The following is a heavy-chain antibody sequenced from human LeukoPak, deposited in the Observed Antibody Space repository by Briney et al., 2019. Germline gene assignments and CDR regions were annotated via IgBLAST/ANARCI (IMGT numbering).Heavy chain of an antibody. CDR3: TTHRDYSSGFNFDY. V-gene: IGHV3-15*04. CDR1: GFIFSNAW. CDR2: SESKVDGGTP. J-gene: IGHJ4*02. Sequence: GGSLRLSCATSGFIFSNAWMSWVRQAPGKGLEWVGHSESKVDGGTPDYAAPVKGRFIISRDDSRSTLCLQMNSLKTEDTAVYYCTTHRDYSSGFNFDYWGQGALVTVSS. D-gene: IGHD6-19*01.